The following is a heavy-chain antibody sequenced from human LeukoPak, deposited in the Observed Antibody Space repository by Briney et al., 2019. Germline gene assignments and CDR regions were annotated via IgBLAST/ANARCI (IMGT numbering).Heavy chain of an antibody. CDR3: AAVLPGASNGHYYGLDV. V-gene: IGHV3-30*03. D-gene: IGHD2-2*01. J-gene: IGHJ6*02. CDR1: GFTFRTYG. Sequence: GGSLRLSCAASGFTFRTYGMHWVRQAPGKGLEWVAVISYDGNQKFQADSVKGRFTISRDNSESTLYLQMNSLRPDDTAVYYCAAVLPGASNGHYYGLDVWGQGATVTVSS. CDR2: ISYDGNQK.